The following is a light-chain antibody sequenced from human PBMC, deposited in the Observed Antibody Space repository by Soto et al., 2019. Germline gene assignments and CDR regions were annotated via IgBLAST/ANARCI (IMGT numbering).Light chain of an antibody. J-gene: IGKJ1*01. CDR3: QQFEDWPT. V-gene: IGKV3-11*01. Sequence: EIVLTPSPATLSSAPGERSTTSCRASQTVGVRLAWYQHKPGQAPRLIIYEASNRAAGIPARFSGSGSGTEFTLTISSLQSEDFGVYYCQQFEDWPTFGQGTKVDIK. CDR2: EAS. CDR1: QTVGVR.